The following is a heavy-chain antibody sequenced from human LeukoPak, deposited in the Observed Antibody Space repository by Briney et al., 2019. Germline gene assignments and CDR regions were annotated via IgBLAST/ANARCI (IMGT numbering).Heavy chain of an antibody. CDR3: ASTTVGNWYFDL. CDR2: ISYDGSNK. J-gene: IGHJ2*01. Sequence: GGSLRLSCAASGFTFSSYSMNWVRQAPGKGLEWVAVISYDGSNKYHADSVKGRFTISRDNSKNTLYLQMNSLRAEDTAVYYCASTTVGNWYFDLWGRGTLVTVSS. V-gene: IGHV3-30*03. D-gene: IGHD4-17*01. CDR1: GFTFSSYS.